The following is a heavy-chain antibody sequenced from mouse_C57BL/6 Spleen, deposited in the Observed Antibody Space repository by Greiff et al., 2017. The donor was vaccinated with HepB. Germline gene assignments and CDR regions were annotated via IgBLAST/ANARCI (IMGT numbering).Heavy chain of an antibody. CDR3: ANSVEAY. CDR2: IDPSDSYT. D-gene: IGHD1-1*01. J-gene: IGHJ3*01. Sequence: QVQLKQPGAELVKPGASVKLSCKASGYTFTSYWMQWVKQRPGQGLEWIGEIDPSDSYTNYNQKFKGKATLTVDTSSSTAYMQLSSLTSEDSAVYYCANSVEAYWGQGTLVTVSA. CDR1: GYTFTSYW. V-gene: IGHV1-50*01.